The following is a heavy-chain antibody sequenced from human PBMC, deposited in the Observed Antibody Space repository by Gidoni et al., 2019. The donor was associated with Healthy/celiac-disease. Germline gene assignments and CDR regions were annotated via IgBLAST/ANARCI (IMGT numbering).Heavy chain of an antibody. CDR3: ARGKGYCSGGSCHIITYPFDY. J-gene: IGHJ4*02. Sequence: QVQLVQSGAEVKKPGASVKVSCTASGYTFTGYYMHWVRQAPGQGLEWMGWINPNSGGTNYAQKFQGWVTRTRDTSISTADMELSRLRSDDTAVYYCARGKGYCSGGSCHIITYPFDYWGQGTLVTVSS. CDR2: INPNSGGT. V-gene: IGHV1-2*04. D-gene: IGHD2-15*01. CDR1: GYTFTGYY.